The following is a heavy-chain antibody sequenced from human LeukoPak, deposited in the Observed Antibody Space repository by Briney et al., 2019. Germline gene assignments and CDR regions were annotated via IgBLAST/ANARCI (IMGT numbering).Heavy chain of an antibody. Sequence: SETLSLTCTVSGYSISSAYYWGWIRQPPGKGLEWIGTIYHSGSTYYNPSLKSRVTISVDTSKNQFSLKLSSVTAADTAVYYCAREKLEPIGAFDYWGQGTLVTVSS. V-gene: IGHV4-38-2*02. CDR3: AREKLEPIGAFDY. D-gene: IGHD1-1*01. CDR2: IYHSGST. J-gene: IGHJ4*02. CDR1: GYSISSAYY.